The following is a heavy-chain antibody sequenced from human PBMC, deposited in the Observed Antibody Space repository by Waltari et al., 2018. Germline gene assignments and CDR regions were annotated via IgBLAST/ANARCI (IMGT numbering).Heavy chain of an antibody. D-gene: IGHD6-6*01. Sequence: EVQLVESGGGLVQPGGSRRLSCEAAGFTFSSSAMSWVRQIPGKGLDWVSIISGSGGATYYADSVKGRFTISRDNSKNTLYLEMNSPRAEDTAVYYCAKGTLATIAARYFDYWGQGSLVTVSS. CDR3: AKGTLATIAARYFDY. V-gene: IGHV3-23*04. CDR2: ISGSGGAT. CDR1: GFTFSSSA. J-gene: IGHJ4*02.